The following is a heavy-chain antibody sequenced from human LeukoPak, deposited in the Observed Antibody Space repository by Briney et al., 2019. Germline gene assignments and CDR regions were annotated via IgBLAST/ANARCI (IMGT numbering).Heavy chain of an antibody. J-gene: IGHJ4*02. V-gene: IGHV4-59*01. D-gene: IGHD1-1*01. CDR1: GGPLNSYY. CDR3: ARVGDWNDLVY. CDR2: IYYSGST. Sequence: KPSETLSLTRTVSGGPLNSYYWSWIRQPPGKGLEWIGYIYYSGSTNYNPSLKSRVTILVDTSKNQFSLKLSSVTAADTAVYYCARVGDWNDLVYWGQGTLVTVSS.